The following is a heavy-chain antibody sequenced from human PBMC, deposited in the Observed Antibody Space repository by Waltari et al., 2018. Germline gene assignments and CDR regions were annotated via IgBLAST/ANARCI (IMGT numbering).Heavy chain of an antibody. V-gene: IGHV4-59*01. Sequence: QVLLQQSGPGLVKPSETLSVTCTVSGGSLSGFYWSWIRQSPGKGLEWIAFIYDSWTTKYIPSLKSRVTISVDTSKNRFTLNLGSATAADTALYYCARGTPSFYHYMDVWGKGTTVIVSS. CDR1: GGSLSGFY. CDR3: ARGTPSFYHYMDV. CDR2: IYDSWTT. J-gene: IGHJ6*03.